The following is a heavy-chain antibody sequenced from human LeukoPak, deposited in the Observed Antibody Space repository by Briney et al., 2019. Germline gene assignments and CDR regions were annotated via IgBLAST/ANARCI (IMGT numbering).Heavy chain of an antibody. CDR2: MNPNSGET. CDR3: ARDRDYSNTERGFDY. J-gene: IGHJ4*02. D-gene: IGHD4-11*01. CDR1: GYTFTDYY. V-gene: IGHV1-2*02. Sequence: ASVKVSCKTSGYTFTDYYIHWVRQAPGQGLEWMGWMNPNSGETNSAQKFQGRVTMTGDTSISTAYMELRRVTSDDTAVYYCARDRDYSNTERGFDYWGQGPLVTVSS.